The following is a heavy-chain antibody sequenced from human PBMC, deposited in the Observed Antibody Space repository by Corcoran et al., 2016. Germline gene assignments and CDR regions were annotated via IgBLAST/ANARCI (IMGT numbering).Heavy chain of an antibody. CDR1: GFTFSNAW. CDR3: TTDLEVVAAEFDY. CDR2: IKSKTDGGTT. J-gene: IGHJ4*02. D-gene: IGHD2-15*01. Sequence: EVQLVESGGGLVKPGGSLRRSCADSGFTFSNAWMSSVRQAPGKGLEWVGRIKSKTDGGTTDYAAPVKARFTISRDDSKNTLYLQMNSLKTEDTAVYYCTTDLEVVAAEFDYWGQGTLVTVSS. V-gene: IGHV3-15*01.